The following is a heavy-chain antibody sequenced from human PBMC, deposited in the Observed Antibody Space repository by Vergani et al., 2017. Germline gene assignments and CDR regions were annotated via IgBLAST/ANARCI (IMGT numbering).Heavy chain of an antibody. Sequence: QVQLQESGPGLVKPSETLSLTCTVSGDSVISTDYHWGWLRQPPGKGLEWIGSMDYSGSTSYNPSLESRISISFETPKNQFSLRLTSVTAADTAVYYCASKRGACRAGYCHSYDFWGPGTLVGVSS. D-gene: IGHD2-21*02. V-gene: IGHV4-39*01. CDR1: GDSVISTDYH. CDR3: ASKRGACRAGYCHSYDF. J-gene: IGHJ4*02. CDR2: MDYSGST.